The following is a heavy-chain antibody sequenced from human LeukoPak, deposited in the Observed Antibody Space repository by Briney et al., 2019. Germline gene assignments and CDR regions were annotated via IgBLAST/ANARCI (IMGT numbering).Heavy chain of an antibody. D-gene: IGHD3-22*01. V-gene: IGHV3-30-3*02. CDR3: AKFKLRGVVGGTFDI. CDR1: GFTFSSYA. Sequence: PGGSLRLSCAASGFTFSSYAMHWVRQAPGKGLEWVAVISYDGSNKYYADSVKGRFTISRDNAKNSLYLQMNSLRAEDTALYYCAKFKLRGVVGGTFDIWGQGTMVTVSS. CDR2: ISYDGSNK. J-gene: IGHJ3*02.